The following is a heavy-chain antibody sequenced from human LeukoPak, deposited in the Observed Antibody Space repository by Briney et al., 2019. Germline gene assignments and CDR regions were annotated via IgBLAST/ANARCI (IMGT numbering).Heavy chain of an antibody. D-gene: IGHD4-17*01. V-gene: IGHV3-30-3*01. CDR3: ATLTVTTDWFDP. J-gene: IGHJ5*02. CDR2: ISYDGSNK. CDR1: GFTFSSYA. Sequence: GGSLRLSCAASGFTFSSYAMHWVRQAPGKGLEWVAVISYDGSNKYYADSVKGRFTISRDNSKNTLYLQMNSLRAEDTAVYYCATLTVTTDWFDPWGQGTLVTVSS.